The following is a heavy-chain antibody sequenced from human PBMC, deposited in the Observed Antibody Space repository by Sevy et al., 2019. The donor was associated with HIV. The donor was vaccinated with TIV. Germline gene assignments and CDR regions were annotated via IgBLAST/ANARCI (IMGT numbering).Heavy chain of an antibody. CDR2: ITHSGNT. CDR1: GGSLSDYS. V-gene: IGHV4-34*01. J-gene: IGHJ3*02. Sequence: SETLSLTCAVYGGSLSDYSWNWIRQSPERGLEWIGEITHSGNTNYVSSLKSRVTLSKATSKNQFFLKLNSVTAADTAVYFGAGGNDVFGSFDIWGRGTGVTVSS. CDR3: AGGNDVFGSFDI. D-gene: IGHD2-15*01.